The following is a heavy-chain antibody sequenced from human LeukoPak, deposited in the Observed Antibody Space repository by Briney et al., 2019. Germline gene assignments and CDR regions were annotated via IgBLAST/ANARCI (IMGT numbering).Heavy chain of an antibody. CDR1: GYTFTSYG. D-gene: IGHD3-10*01. J-gene: IGHJ4*02. Sequence: ASVKVSCKASGYTFTSYGISWVRQAPGQGLEWMGWISAYNGNTNYAQKLQGRVTMTTDTSTSTAYMELRSLRSDDTAVYYCARIRGYYGSGSYIDYWGQGTLVTVSS. V-gene: IGHV1-18*01. CDR2: ISAYNGNT. CDR3: ARIRGYYGSGSYIDY.